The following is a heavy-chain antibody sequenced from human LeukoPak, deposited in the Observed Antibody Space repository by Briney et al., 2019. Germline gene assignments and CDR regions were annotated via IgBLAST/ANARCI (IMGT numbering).Heavy chain of an antibody. J-gene: IGHJ3*02. Sequence: PGGSLRLSCAASGFTVSSNYISWVRQAPGKGLEWVSVIYSGDSTYYAESVKGRFSISRDNSKSTVYLQMNSLRAEDAAVYYCARGGYGEYVQAFDIWGQGTMVTVSS. CDR3: ARGGYGEYVQAFDI. V-gene: IGHV3-53*01. CDR2: IYSGDST. CDR1: GFTVSSNY. D-gene: IGHD4-17*01.